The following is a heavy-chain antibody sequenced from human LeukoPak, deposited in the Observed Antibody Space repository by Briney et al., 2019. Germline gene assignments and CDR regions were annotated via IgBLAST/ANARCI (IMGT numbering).Heavy chain of an antibody. CDR2: IYSGGST. V-gene: IGHV3-53*01. CDR1: GFTVSSHY. CDR3: AKREYSSSSRAYYFDY. D-gene: IGHD6-6*01. J-gene: IGHJ4*02. Sequence: GGSLRLSCAASGFTVSSHYMSWVRQAPGKGLEWVSVIYSGGSTYYADSVKGRFTISRDNSKNTLYLQMNSLRVEDTAVYYCAKREYSSSSRAYYFDYWGQGTLVTISS.